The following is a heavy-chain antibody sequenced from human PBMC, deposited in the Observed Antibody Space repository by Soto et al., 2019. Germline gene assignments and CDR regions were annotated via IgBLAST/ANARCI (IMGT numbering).Heavy chain of an antibody. Sequence: GSLRLSCEASGFTFINYAMSWVRQAPGKGLEWVASISDTGGDSYYADSMDGRFTISRDNSKNTLYLQINSLRAEDTAVYYCVRDLYRSATMPCLDHWGQGTLVTVSS. CDR3: VRDLYRSATMPCLDH. V-gene: IGHV3-23*01. CDR2: ISDTGGDS. CDR1: GFTFINYA. D-gene: IGHD1-1*01. J-gene: IGHJ4*02.